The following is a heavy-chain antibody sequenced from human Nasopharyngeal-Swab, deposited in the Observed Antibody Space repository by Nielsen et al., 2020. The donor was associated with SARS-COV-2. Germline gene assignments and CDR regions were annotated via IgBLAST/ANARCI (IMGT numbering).Heavy chain of an antibody. CDR2: IYHSGTT. J-gene: IGHJ6*03. CDR1: GGSITSGGFS. D-gene: IGHD3-10*01. CDR3: ARITMVRGLTPSYLMDV. V-gene: IGHV4-30-2*01. Sequence: SETLSLTCAVSGGSITSGGFSWSWIRQPPGKGLEWIGYIYHSGTTDYSPSLKSRVTISVDRSKNQFFLKLNSVTAADTAAYYCARITMVRGLTPSYLMDVWGKGTTVTVSS.